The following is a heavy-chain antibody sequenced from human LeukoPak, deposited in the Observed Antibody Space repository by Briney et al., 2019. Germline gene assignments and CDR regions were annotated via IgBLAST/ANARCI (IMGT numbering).Heavy chain of an antibody. J-gene: IGHJ3*02. CDR2: IYPGDSDT. CDR3: ERWVFCEYGCVGSCRLGGFDI. Sequence: GESLKISCKGSEYTFNSYWIGWVRQMPGKGLECLGIIYPGDSDTRYGPSFQGQVIISTDKSITTAYLQWSSLKSSDGAIFLCERWVFCEYGCVGSCRLGGFDIWGQGTMVTVPS. CDR1: EYTFNSYW. V-gene: IGHV5-51*01. D-gene: IGHD2-15*01.